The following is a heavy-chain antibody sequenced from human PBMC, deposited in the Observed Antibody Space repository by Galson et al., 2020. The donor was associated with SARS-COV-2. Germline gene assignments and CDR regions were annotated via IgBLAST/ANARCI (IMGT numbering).Heavy chain of an antibody. CDR1: GFTFSSYS. V-gene: IGHV3-21*01. CDR3: ARIRGGEAHDYGDYVAPWGDYYYGMDV. CDR2: ISSSSSYI. D-gene: IGHD4-17*01. Sequence: TGGSLRLSCAASGFTFSSYSMNWVRQAPGKGLEWVSSISSSSSYIYYADSVKGRFTISRDNAKNSLYLQMNSLRAEDTAVYYCARIRGGEAHDYGDYVAPWGDYYYGMDVWGQGTTVTVSS. J-gene: IGHJ6*02.